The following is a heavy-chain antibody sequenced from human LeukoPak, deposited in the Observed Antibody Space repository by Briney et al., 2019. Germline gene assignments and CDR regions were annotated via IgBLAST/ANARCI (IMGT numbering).Heavy chain of an antibody. Sequence: ASVKVSCKVSGYTLTELSMHWVRQAPGKGLEWMGGFDPEDGETIYAQKFQGRVTMTEDTSTDTAYMELSSLRSEDTAVYYCATSEPGYSYRSADYFDYWGQGTLVTVSS. CDR2: FDPEDGET. J-gene: IGHJ4*02. CDR3: ATSEPGYSYRSADYFDY. D-gene: IGHD5-18*01. CDR1: GYTLTELS. V-gene: IGHV1-24*01.